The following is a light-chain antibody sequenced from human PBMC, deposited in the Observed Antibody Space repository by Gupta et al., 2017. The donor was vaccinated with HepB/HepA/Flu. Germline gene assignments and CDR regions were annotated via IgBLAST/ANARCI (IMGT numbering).Light chain of an antibody. CDR1: QSVDIY. CDR3: QQRRNGPPIT. CDR2: DTS. V-gene: IGKV3-11*01. Sequence: ETVLTQSPATLSLSPGERATLSCRASQSVDIYLAWYQQQSGQAPRLLIYDTSNRATGIPARFSGSGSGTDFTLTISSLEPEDFAVDDCQQRRNGPPITFGQGTRLEIK. J-gene: IGKJ5*01.